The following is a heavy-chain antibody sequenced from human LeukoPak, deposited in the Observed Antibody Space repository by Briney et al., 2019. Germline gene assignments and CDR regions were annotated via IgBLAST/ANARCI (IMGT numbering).Heavy chain of an antibody. V-gene: IGHV3-30*18. CDR2: ISYDGSNK. CDR1: GFTFSSYG. Sequence: GRSLRLSCAASGFTFSSYGMHWVRQAPGKGLEWVAVISYDGSNKYYADSVKGRFTISRDNSKNTLYLQMNSLRAEDTAVYYCAKAQVGYSYGRPLDAFDIWGQGTMVTVSS. CDR3: AKAQVGYSYGRPLDAFDI. D-gene: IGHD5-18*01. J-gene: IGHJ3*02.